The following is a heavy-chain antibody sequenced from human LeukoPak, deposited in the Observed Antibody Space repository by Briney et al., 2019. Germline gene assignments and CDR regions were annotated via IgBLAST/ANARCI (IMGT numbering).Heavy chain of an antibody. CDR2: IWFDGSNK. V-gene: IGHV3-33*01. CDR3: ARLGSSWSLDY. D-gene: IGHD6-13*01. CDR1: GFTFSSYG. J-gene: IGHJ4*02. Sequence: PGGSLRLSCAASGFTFSSYGMDWVRQAPGKGLEWVAVIWFDGSNKYHADFVKGRFTISRDNSKNTLYLQMNSLRAEDTAVYYCARLGSSWSLDYWGQGTLVTVSS.